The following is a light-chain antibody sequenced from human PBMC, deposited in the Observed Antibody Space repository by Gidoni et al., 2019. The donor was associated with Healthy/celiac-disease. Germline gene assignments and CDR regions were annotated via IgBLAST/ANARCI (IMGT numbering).Light chain of an antibody. V-gene: IGKV1-39*01. CDR1: QSISSY. CDR2: AAS. Sequence: DIEVTQSRSSRSASVGDRDTITCRASQSISSYLNWYQQKPGKAPKLLIYAASSLQSGVPSRFSGSGSGTDFPLTISILQPEDFATYYCQHSYSTPWTFGQXTKLEIK. CDR3: QHSYSTPWT. J-gene: IGKJ2*02.